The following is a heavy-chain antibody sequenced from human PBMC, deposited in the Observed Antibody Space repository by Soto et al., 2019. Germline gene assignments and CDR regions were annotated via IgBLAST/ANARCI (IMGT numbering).Heavy chain of an antibody. J-gene: IGHJ4*02. Sequence: QVQLVQSGAEVKKPRSSVKVSCKASGGTFSTYGMNWVRLAPGQGLEWMGGIIPKFGTTNYAQKFQGRVTITADESTNTAYMELNYLRSEDTAVYFCARELDPYYGGNSLSLDYWGQGTLVTVSS. CDR1: GGTFSTYG. D-gene: IGHD4-17*01. CDR2: IIPKFGTT. CDR3: ARELDPYYGGNSLSLDY. V-gene: IGHV1-69*13.